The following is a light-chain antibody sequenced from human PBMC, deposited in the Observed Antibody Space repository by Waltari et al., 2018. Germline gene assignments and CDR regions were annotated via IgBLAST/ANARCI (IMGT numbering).Light chain of an antibody. CDR3: QQGDSVPRT. J-gene: IGKJ1*01. Sequence: DIQMTQSPSSLSASVGDRVTITCRSSQSITAYLNWYQQRPGKAPKILIYGASTLQSGVPSRFSGSGSGTEFTLTISSLEPEDFATYYCQQGDSVPRTFGQGTKVDVK. CDR1: QSITAY. V-gene: IGKV1-39*01. CDR2: GAS.